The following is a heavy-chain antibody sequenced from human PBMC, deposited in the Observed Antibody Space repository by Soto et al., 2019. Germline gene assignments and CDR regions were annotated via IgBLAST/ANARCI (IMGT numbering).Heavy chain of an antibody. Sequence: SETLSLTCAVSGGPISSSNWWSWVRQPPGKGLEWIGEIYHSGSTNYNPSLKSRVTISVDKSKNQFSLKLSSVTAADTAVYYCARDRGGYCSGGSCQNYYYGMDVWGQGTTVTVSS. CDR2: IYHSGST. D-gene: IGHD2-15*01. CDR1: GGPISSSNW. CDR3: ARDRGGYCSGGSCQNYYYGMDV. J-gene: IGHJ6*02. V-gene: IGHV4-4*02.